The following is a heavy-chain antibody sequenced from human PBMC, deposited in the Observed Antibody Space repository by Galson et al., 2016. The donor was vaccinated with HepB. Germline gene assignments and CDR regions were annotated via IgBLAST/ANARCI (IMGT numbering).Heavy chain of an antibody. CDR2: IYPGNSDT. CDR1: GYSFTSTW. J-gene: IGHJ4*02. V-gene: IGHV5-51*01. D-gene: IGHD1-26*01. Sequence: QSGAEVKKPGESLKISCQASGYSFTSTWIGWVRQMPGKGLEWMGIIYPGNSDTVYNPSFRGQVTFSDDKSINTAYLHWGSLTASDSAVYYCARRVIMGEPDYWGQGTLVTVSS. CDR3: ARRVIMGEPDY.